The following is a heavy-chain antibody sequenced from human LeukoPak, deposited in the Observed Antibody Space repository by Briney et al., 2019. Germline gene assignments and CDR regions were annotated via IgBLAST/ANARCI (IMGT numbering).Heavy chain of an antibody. CDR1: GFTFSSYW. CDR3: AKGVEGHYDYVWGSYRLDY. CDR2: IKQDGGEK. V-gene: IGHV3-7*01. D-gene: IGHD3-16*02. J-gene: IGHJ4*02. Sequence: PGGSLRLSCVVSGFTFSSYWMGWVRQAPGKGLEWVANIKQDGGEKYYVDSVKGRFTIARDNAKNTLYLQMNSLRAEDTAVYYCAKGVEGHYDYVWGSYRLDYWGQGTLVTVSS.